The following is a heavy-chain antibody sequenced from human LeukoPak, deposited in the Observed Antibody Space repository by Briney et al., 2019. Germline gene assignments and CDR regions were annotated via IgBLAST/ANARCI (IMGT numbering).Heavy chain of an antibody. CDR3: ARGSQNYYNPFDN. CDR2: IHSSGST. CDR1: GGSISGSISGTY. V-gene: IGHV4-4*07. J-gene: IGHJ4*02. Sequence: SETLSLTCTVSGGSISGSISGTYWSWVRQPAGKGLEWIGRIHSSGSTKYNPSLKSRVTMSVDTSKNQLFLRLTSVIAADTALYYCARGSQNYYNPFDNWGQGTLVTVSS. D-gene: IGHD3-10*01.